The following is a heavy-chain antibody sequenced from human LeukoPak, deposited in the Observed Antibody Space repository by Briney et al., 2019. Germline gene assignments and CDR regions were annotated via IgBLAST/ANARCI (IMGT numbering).Heavy chain of an antibody. CDR3: ARGKGGVVVTAFDY. Sequence: SSETLSLTCTVSGGSISSYYWSWIRQPPGKGLEWIGSIYYSGSTYYNPSLKSRVTISVDTSKNQFSLKLSSVTAADTAVYYCARGKGGVVVTAFDYWGQGTLVTVSS. D-gene: IGHD2-21*02. CDR2: IYYSGST. J-gene: IGHJ4*02. CDR1: GGSISSYY. V-gene: IGHV4-59*12.